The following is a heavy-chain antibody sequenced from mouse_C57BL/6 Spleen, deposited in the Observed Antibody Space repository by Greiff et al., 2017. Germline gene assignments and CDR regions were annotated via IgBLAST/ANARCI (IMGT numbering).Heavy chain of an antibody. CDR3: TRGVLGYFDY. J-gene: IGHJ2*01. Sequence: EVHLVESGEGLVKPGGSLKLSCAASGFTFSSYAMSWVRQTPEKRLEWVAYISSGGDYIYYADTVKGRFTISRDNDRNTLYLQMSSSKSGDTAMYYCTRGVLGYFDYWGQGTTLTVAS. V-gene: IGHV5-9-1*02. CDR2: ISSGGDYI. CDR1: GFTFSSYA.